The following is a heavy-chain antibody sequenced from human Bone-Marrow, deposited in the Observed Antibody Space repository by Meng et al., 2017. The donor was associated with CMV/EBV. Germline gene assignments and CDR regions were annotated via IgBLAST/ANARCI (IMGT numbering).Heavy chain of an antibody. CDR3: TSTPVDHSILFEVPRPLDH. V-gene: IGHV3-48*03. CDR1: RFTFTDYE. J-gene: IGHJ1*01. CDR2: ISSGGNNI. D-gene: IGHD4-11*01. Sequence: GGSLRLSCATSRFTFTDYELNWVRQAPGKGLEWVSYISSGGNNIYYADSVKGRFTISRDYAKSSLYLQMTGLRADDTALYYCTSTPVDHSILFEVPRPLDHWGQGTLVTVSS.